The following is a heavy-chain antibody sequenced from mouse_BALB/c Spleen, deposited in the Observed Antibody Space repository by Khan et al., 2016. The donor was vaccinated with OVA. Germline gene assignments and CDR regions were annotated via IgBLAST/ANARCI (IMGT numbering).Heavy chain of an antibody. Sequence: EVELVESGGDLVKPGGSLKLSCAASGFTFSSYSMSWVRQTPDKRLEWVASISSGGDYTYYPDSVKGRFTISRDNAKNTLYLQMSDLKSEDTAMYYCAARFTGSFAYWGQGTLVTVSA. CDR3: AARFTGSFAY. D-gene: IGHD4-1*01. CDR1: GFTFSSYS. CDR2: ISSGGDYT. J-gene: IGHJ3*01. V-gene: IGHV5-6*01.